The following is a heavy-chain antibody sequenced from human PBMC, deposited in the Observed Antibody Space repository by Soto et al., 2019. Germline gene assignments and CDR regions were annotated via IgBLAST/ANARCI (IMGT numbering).Heavy chain of an antibody. J-gene: IGHJ4*02. CDR1: GGSINTFY. D-gene: IGHD5-12*01. Sequence: SETLSLTCTVSGGSINTFYWSWVRQPAGKGLEWIGRIFSSGSTSFNPSLESRVAMSVDTSKNHFSLNLSSVTAADMAVYYCAREGSYSAYNFAHGIQLWSFDFWGQGALVTV. CDR3: AREGSYSAYNFAHGIQLWSFDF. CDR2: IFSSGST. V-gene: IGHV4-4*07.